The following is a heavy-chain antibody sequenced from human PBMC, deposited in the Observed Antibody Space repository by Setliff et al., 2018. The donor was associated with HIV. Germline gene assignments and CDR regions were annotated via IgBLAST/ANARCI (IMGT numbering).Heavy chain of an antibody. CDR3: ARQMPIPGIAITPVDY. J-gene: IGHJ4*02. D-gene: IGHD5-12*01. V-gene: IGHV4-59*08. CDR2: VFYTGFA. Sequence: SETLSLTCTVSGDSIRGYYWIWIRQPPGKGLELMGYVFYTGFAAYNPSLKSRLTTSVDTSESQFSLTLTSVTAADTAVYYCARQMPIPGIAITPVDYWGQGALVTVYS. CDR1: GDSIRGYY.